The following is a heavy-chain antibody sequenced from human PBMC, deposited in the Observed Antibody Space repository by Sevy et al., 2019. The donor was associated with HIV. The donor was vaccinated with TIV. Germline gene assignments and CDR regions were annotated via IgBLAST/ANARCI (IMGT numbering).Heavy chain of an antibody. Sequence: SETLSLTCTVSGGSISSYYWSWVRQPSGKGLEWIGRIYTSGNTHYNPSLKSRVTMSVDTSTNQFSLNLSYVTAADTAVYYCAGAAIDTGDFEYWGQGTLVTVSS. CDR3: AGAAIDTGDFEY. CDR2: IYTSGNT. V-gene: IGHV4-4*07. D-gene: IGHD6-13*01. J-gene: IGHJ4*02. CDR1: GGSISSYY.